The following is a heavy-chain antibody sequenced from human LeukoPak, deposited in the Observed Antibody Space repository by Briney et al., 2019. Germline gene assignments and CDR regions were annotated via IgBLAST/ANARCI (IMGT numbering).Heavy chain of an antibody. J-gene: IGHJ3*02. CDR2: IYYSGST. D-gene: IGHD6-19*01. V-gene: IGHV4-59*08. Sequence: SETLSLTCTVSGGSIGSYYWSWIRQPPGKGLEWIGYIYYSGSTNYNPSLKSRVTISVDTSKNQFSLKLSSVTAADTAVYYCATSGYSSGWYLYAFDIWGQGTMVTVSS. CDR3: ATSGYSSGWYLYAFDI. CDR1: GGSIGSYY.